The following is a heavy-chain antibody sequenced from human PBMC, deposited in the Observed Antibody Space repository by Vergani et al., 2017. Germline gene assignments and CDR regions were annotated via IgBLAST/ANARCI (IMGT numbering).Heavy chain of an antibody. J-gene: IGHJ3*02. CDR2: ISSSGSTI. CDR1: GFTFSSYD. D-gene: IGHD6-13*01. V-gene: IGHV3-48*01. CDR3: ASAYTSSLVSLSAFDI. Sequence: EVQLVESGGGLVQPGGSLRLSCAASGFTFSSYDMNWVRQAPGKGLEWVSYISSSGSTIYYADSVKGRFTISRDNSKNTLYLQMNSLRAEDTAVYYCASAYTSSLVSLSAFDIWGQGTMVTVSS.